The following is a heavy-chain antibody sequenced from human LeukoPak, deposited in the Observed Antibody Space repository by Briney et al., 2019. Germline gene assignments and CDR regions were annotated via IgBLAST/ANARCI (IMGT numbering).Heavy chain of an antibody. CDR3: ARMVIRAYCSGGNCYEHAFDV. Sequence: SETLSLTCAVYGGSFSGYYWSWIRQPPGKGLEWIGEINHSGSTNYNPSLKSRVTISVDTSKNQFSLKLSSVTAADTAVYYCARMVIRAYCSGGNCYEHAFDVWGQGTVVTVSS. J-gene: IGHJ3*01. CDR2: INHSGST. CDR1: GGSFSGYY. D-gene: IGHD2-15*01. V-gene: IGHV4-34*01.